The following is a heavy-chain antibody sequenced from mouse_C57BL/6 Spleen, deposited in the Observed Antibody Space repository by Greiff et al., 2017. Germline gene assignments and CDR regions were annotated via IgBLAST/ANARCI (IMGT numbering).Heavy chain of an antibody. CDR1: GYTFTSYW. CDR3: AREGNYYGSSLFDY. J-gene: IGHJ2*01. V-gene: IGHV1-7*01. Sequence: QVQLKESGAELAKPGASVKLSCKASGYTFTSYWMHWVKQRPGQGLEWIGYINPSSGYTKYNQKFKGKATLTADKSYSTDYMQLSSLTYEDSAVYYCAREGNYYGSSLFDYWGQGTTLTVSS. CDR2: INPSSGYT. D-gene: IGHD1-1*01.